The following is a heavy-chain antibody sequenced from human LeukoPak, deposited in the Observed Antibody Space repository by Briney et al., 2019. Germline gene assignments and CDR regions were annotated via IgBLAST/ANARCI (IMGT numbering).Heavy chain of an antibody. V-gene: IGHV3-48*01. Sequence: GGSLRLSCAASGFTFSSYSMNWVRQAPGKGLEWVSYISSSSSTIYYADSVKGRFTISRDNAKNSLYLQMNSLRAEDTAVYYCAREPTTVIASFVYWGQGTLVTVSS. J-gene: IGHJ4*02. CDR1: GFTFSSYS. CDR2: ISSSSSTI. CDR3: AREPTTVIASFVY. D-gene: IGHD4-17*01.